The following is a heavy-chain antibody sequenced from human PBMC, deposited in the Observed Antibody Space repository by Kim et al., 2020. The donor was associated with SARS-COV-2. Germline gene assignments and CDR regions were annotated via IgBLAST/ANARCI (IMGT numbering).Heavy chain of an antibody. CDR2: ISSSSSTI. V-gene: IGHV3-48*04. Sequence: GGSLRLSCAASGFTFSSYSMNWVRQAPGKGLEWVSYISSSSSTIYYADSVKGRFTISRDNAKNSLYLQMNSLRAEDTAVYYCARDHYGDPGYFDYWGQGTLVTVSS. CDR3: ARDHYGDPGYFDY. D-gene: IGHD4-17*01. CDR1: GFTFSSYS. J-gene: IGHJ4*02.